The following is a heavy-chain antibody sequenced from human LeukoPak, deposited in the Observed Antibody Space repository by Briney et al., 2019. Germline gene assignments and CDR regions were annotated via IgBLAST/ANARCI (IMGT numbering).Heavy chain of an antibody. Sequence: EGSLRLSCAASRLIFSSYWMHWVRRAPGKGLVWVSRINSDGSSTIYADSVKGRFTISRDYAKNTVYLQMNSLRVDDTAVYYCAGHYGSGRYHYYYMDVWGRGTTVTVSS. CDR2: INSDGSST. CDR3: AGHYGSGRYHYYYMDV. V-gene: IGHV3-74*01. D-gene: IGHD3-10*01. CDR1: RLIFSSYW. J-gene: IGHJ6*03.